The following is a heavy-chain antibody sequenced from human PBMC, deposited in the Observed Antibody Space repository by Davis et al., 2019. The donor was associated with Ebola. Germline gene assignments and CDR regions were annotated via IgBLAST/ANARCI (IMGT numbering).Heavy chain of an antibody. CDR3: ARRRFLEWLQYFDY. CDR2: IYYSGST. V-gene: IGHV4-39*01. J-gene: IGHJ4*02. Sequence: SETLSLTCTVSGGSISSSSYYWGWIRQPPGKGLEWIGSIYYSGSTYYNPSLKSRVTISVDTSKNQFSLKLSSVTAADTAVYYCARRRFLEWLQYFDYWGQGTLVTVSS. CDR1: GGSISSSSYY. D-gene: IGHD3-3*01.